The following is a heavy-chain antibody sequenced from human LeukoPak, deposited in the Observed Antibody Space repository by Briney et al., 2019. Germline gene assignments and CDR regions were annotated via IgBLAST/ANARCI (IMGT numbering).Heavy chain of an antibody. J-gene: IGHJ4*02. Sequence: SETLSLTCTVSGGSIISYYWSWIRQPPGKGLEWIGYIYYSGSTNYNPSLKSRVTMSVDTSKNQFSLKLSSVTAADTAVYYCARDSWDSSGYYSVYWGQGTLVTVSS. D-gene: IGHD3-22*01. CDR1: GGSIISYY. V-gene: IGHV4-59*12. CDR2: IYYSGST. CDR3: ARDSWDSSGYYSVY.